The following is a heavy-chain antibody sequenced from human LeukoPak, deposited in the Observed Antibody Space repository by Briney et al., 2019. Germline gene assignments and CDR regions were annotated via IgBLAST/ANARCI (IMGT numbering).Heavy chain of an antibody. J-gene: IGHJ4*02. CDR2: ISWDGGST. CDR3: AKGYSGSYPYYFDY. Sequence: PGGSLRLSCAASGFTFDDYTMHWVRQAPGKGLEWVSLISWDGGSTYYADSVKGRFTIPGDNSKNSLYLQMNSLRTEDTALYYCAKGYSGSYPYYFDYWGQGTLVTVSS. V-gene: IGHV3-43*01. D-gene: IGHD1-26*01. CDR1: GFTFDDYT.